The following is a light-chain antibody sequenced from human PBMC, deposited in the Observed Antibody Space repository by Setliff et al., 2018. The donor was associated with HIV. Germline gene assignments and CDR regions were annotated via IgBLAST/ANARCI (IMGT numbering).Light chain of an antibody. Sequence: QSVLTQPASVSGSPGRSITISCTGTSSDVGGYNYVSWYQQHPGKAPKLMIFDVSKRPSGVSNRFSGSKSGNTASLTISGLQAEDEADFYCSSYTSSSTLVFGTGTKVTVL. CDR3: SSYTSSSTLV. CDR1: SSDVGGYNY. CDR2: DVS. V-gene: IGLV2-14*03. J-gene: IGLJ1*01.